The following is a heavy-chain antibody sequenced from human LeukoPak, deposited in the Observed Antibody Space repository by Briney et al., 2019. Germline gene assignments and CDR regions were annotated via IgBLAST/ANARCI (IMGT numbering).Heavy chain of an antibody. CDR3: ARERGDYFTPDY. CDR1: EFTFSDCV. J-gene: IGHJ4*02. D-gene: IGHD4-17*01. CDR2: IAYDGSNE. Sequence: GGSLRLSCAASEFTFSDCVMHWVRQAPGKRLEWVAVIAYDGSNEYYAESVKGRFVISRDNYKNTLYLQMNSLRPEDTAVYYCARERGDYFTPDYWGQGTLVTVSS. V-gene: IGHV3-30*09.